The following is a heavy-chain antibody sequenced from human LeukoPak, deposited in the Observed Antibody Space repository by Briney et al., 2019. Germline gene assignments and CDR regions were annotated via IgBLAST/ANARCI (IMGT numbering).Heavy chain of an antibody. J-gene: IGHJ4*02. CDR3: ARTYCSGGSCHFDY. CDR1: GGSIRSYY. CDR2: ISYSGST. D-gene: IGHD2-15*01. V-gene: IGHV4-59*08. Sequence: SETLSLTCTVSGGSIRSYYWSWIRQPPGKGLEWMGYISYSGSTDSNPSLKSRVTISVDTSKNQFSLKLSSVTAADTAVYYCARTYCSGGSCHFDYWGRGTLVTVSS.